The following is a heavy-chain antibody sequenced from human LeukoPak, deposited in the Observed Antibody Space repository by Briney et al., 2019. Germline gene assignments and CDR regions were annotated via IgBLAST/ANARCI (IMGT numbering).Heavy chain of an antibody. J-gene: IGHJ4*02. CDR1: GYTFTSYD. D-gene: IGHD5-18*01. V-gene: IGHV1-8*01. CDR2: MNPNSGNT. CDR3: ARGKDTVMGNRNYFDY. Sequence: GASVKVSCKASGYTFTSYDINWVRQATGQGLEWMGWMNPNSGNTGYAQKFQGRVTMTRNTSISTAYMELSSLRSEDTAVYYCARGKDTVMGNRNYFDYWGQGTLVTVSS.